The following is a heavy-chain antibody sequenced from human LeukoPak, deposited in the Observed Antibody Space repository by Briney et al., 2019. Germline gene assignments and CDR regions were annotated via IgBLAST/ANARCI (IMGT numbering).Heavy chain of an antibody. D-gene: IGHD6-19*01. J-gene: IGHJ3*02. CDR2: ISSSSSTI. Sequence: GGSLRLSCAASGFTFGSYSMNWVRQAPGKGLEWVSYISSSSSTIYYADSVKGRFTISRDNAKNSLYLQMNSLRTEDTSVYYCAREQWLQSDAFDIWGQGTLVTVSS. CDR1: GFTFGSYS. V-gene: IGHV3-48*04. CDR3: AREQWLQSDAFDI.